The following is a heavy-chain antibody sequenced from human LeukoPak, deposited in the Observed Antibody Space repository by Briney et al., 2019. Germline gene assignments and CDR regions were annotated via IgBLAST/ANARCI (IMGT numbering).Heavy chain of an antibody. D-gene: IGHD6-13*01. CDR2: IKQDGSEK. CDR3: TREAAAGIDY. Sequence: GGSLRLSCAASGFTFSTYWMSWVRQAPGKGLEWVANIKQDGSEKYYLDSVKGRFTISRDNAKNSLYLQMNSLRAEDTAVYFCTREAAAGIDYWGQGTLVAVSS. J-gene: IGHJ4*02. CDR1: GFTFSTYW. V-gene: IGHV3-7*01.